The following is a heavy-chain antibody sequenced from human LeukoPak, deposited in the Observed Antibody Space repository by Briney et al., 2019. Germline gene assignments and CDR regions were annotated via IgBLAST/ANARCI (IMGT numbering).Heavy chain of an antibody. V-gene: IGHV3-7*01. J-gene: IGHJ4*02. Sequence: GGSLRLSCVGSGFTFRNYWMSWVRQAPGKGLESVAKIKQDGSEKYYADSVKGRFTISRDNAKKSLYLQMNSLRAEDTALYFCAREGAYEDDFDYWGQGTLVTVSS. CDR3: AREGAYEDDFDY. D-gene: IGHD3-3*01. CDR1: GFTFRNYW. CDR2: IKQDGSEK.